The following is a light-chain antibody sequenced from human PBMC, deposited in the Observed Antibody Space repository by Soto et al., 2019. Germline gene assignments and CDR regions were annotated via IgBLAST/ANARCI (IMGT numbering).Light chain of an antibody. CDR2: RAS. Sequence: EIVLTQSPGTLSLSPGERATLSCRASQSVSSSYLAWYQHKPGQAPRLLIYRASNRAAGIPDRFSGSGSGTDLTLSFRRLLPEDFAVYYCQQSGTFGQGTKVDI. CDR3: QQSGT. V-gene: IGKV3-20*01. CDR1: QSVSSSY. J-gene: IGKJ1*01.